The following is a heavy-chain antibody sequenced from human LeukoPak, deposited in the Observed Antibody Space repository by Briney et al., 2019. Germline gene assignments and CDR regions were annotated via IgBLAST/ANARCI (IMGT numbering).Heavy chain of an antibody. J-gene: IGHJ5*02. CDR2: ISAYNDNT. CDR3: ARSYDFWSGYGGNWFDP. D-gene: IGHD3-3*01. V-gene: IGHV1-18*01. CDR1: GYTFTSYG. Sequence: GAPVKVSCKASGYTFTSYGISWVRQAPGQGLEWMGWISAYNDNTNYAQKLQGRVTMTTDTSTSTAYVELRSLRSDDTAVYYCARSYDFWSGYGGNWFDPWGQGTLVTVSS.